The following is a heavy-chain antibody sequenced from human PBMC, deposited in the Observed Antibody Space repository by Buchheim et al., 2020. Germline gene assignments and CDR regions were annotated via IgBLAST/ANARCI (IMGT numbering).Heavy chain of an antibody. V-gene: IGHV1-24*01. Sequence: QVQLVQSGAEVKKPGASVKVSCKVSGYTLTELSMHWVRQAPGQGLEWMGGFDPDDGETIYAQKFQGRVTMTADKSTDTAYIELSSLSSEHTAVHYIATDVRGYSGYDFSYYWGQGTL. CDR1: GYTLTELS. CDR3: ATDVRGYSGYDFSYY. CDR2: FDPDDGET. J-gene: IGHJ4*02. D-gene: IGHD5-12*01.